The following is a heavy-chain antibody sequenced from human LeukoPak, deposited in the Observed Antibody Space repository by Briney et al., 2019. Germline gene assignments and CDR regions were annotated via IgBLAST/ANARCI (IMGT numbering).Heavy chain of an antibody. V-gene: IGHV4-39*07. CDR3: ARVPLSTAYLHYYSMDV. J-gene: IGHJ6*03. D-gene: IGHD2-21*02. CDR2: IYYSGRS. CDR1: GGSLSSSPYS. Sequence: SETLSLTCTVSGGSLSSSPYSWAWIRQPPGKGLEWTGSIYYSGRSYYKVSLKSRVIISLDTPNNQFSLKVSSVTAADTALYYCARVPLSTAYLHYYSMDVGGKGTTVTVSS.